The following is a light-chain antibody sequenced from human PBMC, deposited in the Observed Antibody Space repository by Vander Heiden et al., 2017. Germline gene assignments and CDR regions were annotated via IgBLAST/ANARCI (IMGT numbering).Light chain of an antibody. CDR2: ENN. CDR1: SANLGRNY. CDR3: GTWENSRSAWL. V-gene: IGLV1-51*02. J-gene: IGLJ3*02. Sequence: QSVLTQPPSVSASPGQKVTIPCSMGSANLGRNYVSWYQQLPGAAPKLLIYENNKRPSGIPDRISGANSGTSATLAITGLQTGDEADYYCGTWENSRSAWLFGGGTKLTVL.